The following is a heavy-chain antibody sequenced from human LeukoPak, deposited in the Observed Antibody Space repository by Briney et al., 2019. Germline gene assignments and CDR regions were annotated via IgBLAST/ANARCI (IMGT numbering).Heavy chain of an antibody. CDR2: ISSSGSTI. V-gene: IGHV3-48*03. CDR1: GFTFSSYE. Sequence: GGSLRLSCAASGFTFSSYEMNWVRQAPGKGLEWVSYISSSGSTIYYADSVKGRFTISRDNAKNSLYLQMNSLRAEDTAVYYCAKDIGYCSGGSCFYFDYWGQGTLVTVSS. J-gene: IGHJ4*02. D-gene: IGHD2-15*01. CDR3: AKDIGYCSGGSCFYFDY.